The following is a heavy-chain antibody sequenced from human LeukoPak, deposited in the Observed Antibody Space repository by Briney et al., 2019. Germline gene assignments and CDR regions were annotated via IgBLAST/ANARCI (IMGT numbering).Heavy chain of an antibody. CDR3: ARVTSSGQHLDY. J-gene: IGHJ4*02. V-gene: IGHV4-39*07. CDR1: GGSISSGSYY. CDR2: IYHSGST. Sequence: PSQTLSLTCTVSGGSISSGSYYWSWIRQPPGKGLEWIGSIYHSGSTYYNPSLKSRVTISVDTSKNQFSLKLSSVTAADTAVYYCARVTSSGQHLDYWGQGTLVTVSS. D-gene: IGHD6-19*01.